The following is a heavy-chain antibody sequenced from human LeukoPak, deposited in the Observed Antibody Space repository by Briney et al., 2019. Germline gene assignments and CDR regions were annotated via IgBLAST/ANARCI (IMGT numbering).Heavy chain of an antibody. D-gene: IGHD4-11*01. J-gene: IGHJ4*02. V-gene: IGHV3-11*01. CDR2: ISSSGSTI. CDR1: GFTFTDYY. Sequence: GGSLRLSCAASGFTFTDYYMSWIRQAPGKGLEWISYISSSGSTIYYADSVKGRFTISRDNAKNSLYLQMSSLRAEDTAVYYCARDGRLQPFDYWGQGTLVTVSS. CDR3: ARDGRLQPFDY.